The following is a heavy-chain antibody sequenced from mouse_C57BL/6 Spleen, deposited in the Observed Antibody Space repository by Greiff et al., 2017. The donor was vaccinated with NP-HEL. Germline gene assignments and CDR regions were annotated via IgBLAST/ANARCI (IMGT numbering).Heavy chain of an antibody. V-gene: IGHV1-64*01. CDR1: GYTFTSYW. CDR3: ARGYYGSPYAMDY. CDR2: IHPNSGST. Sequence: QVHVKQPGAELVKPGASVKLSCKASGYTFTSYWMHWVKQRPGQGLEWIGMIHPNSGSTNYNEKFKSKATLTVDKSSSTAYMQLSSLTSEDSAVYYCARGYYGSPYAMDYWGQGTSVTVSS. J-gene: IGHJ4*01. D-gene: IGHD1-1*01.